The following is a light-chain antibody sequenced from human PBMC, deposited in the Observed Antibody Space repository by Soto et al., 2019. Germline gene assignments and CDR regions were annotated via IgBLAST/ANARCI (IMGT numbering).Light chain of an antibody. J-gene: IGKJ4*01. V-gene: IGKV1-5*03. Sequence: DIPMTQSPSTLSASVGDRVTITCRASQNINNWLAWYQQKPGKAPKLLIYKTSDLESGVPSRFSGSGSGTEFSLTSSILQPDDFATYYCQQYKSFSLTFGGGTRVEVK. CDR2: KTS. CDR1: QNINNW. CDR3: QQYKSFSLT.